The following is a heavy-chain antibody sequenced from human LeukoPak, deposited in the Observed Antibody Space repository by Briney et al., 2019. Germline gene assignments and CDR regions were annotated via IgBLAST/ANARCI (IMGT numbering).Heavy chain of an antibody. Sequence: EASVKVSCKASGYTFTSYYMHWVRQAPGQGLEWMGITNPSGGSTSYAQKFQGRVTMTRDTSTSTVYMELSSLRSEDTAVYYCARDLSGNYYDSSGYYFDYWGQGTLVTVSS. CDR1: GYTFTSYY. J-gene: IGHJ4*02. V-gene: IGHV1-46*01. CDR3: ARDLSGNYYDSSGYYFDY. CDR2: TNPSGGST. D-gene: IGHD3-22*01.